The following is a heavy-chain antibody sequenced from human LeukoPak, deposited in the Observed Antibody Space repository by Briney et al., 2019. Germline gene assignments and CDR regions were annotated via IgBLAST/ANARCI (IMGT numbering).Heavy chain of an antibody. V-gene: IGHV3-30-3*01. CDR2: ISYDGSNK. J-gene: IGHJ3*02. Sequence: GGSLRLSCAASGFTFSTFNMHWVRQAPGKGLEWVAVISYDGSNKYYADSVKGRFTISRDNSKNTLYLQMNSLRAEDTAVYYCAREAPEVDAFDIWGQGTMVTVSS. D-gene: IGHD1-14*01. CDR1: GFTFSTFN. CDR3: AREAPEVDAFDI.